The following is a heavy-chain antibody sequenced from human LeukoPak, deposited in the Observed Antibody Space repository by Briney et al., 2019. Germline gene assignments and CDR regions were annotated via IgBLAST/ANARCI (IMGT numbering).Heavy chain of an antibody. CDR2: IYYSGST. J-gene: IGHJ4*02. D-gene: IGHD4-17*01. V-gene: IGHV4-39*01. CDR3: ARSSEYGDPFNY. CDR1: GASISRSDYF. Sequence: PSETLSLTCTVSGASISRSDYFWGWIRQPPGKRLEWIGSIYYSGSTYYSPSLKGRVTISVDTSKNQFSLKLNSVTAADTAVYYCARSSEYGDPFNYWGQGTLVTVS.